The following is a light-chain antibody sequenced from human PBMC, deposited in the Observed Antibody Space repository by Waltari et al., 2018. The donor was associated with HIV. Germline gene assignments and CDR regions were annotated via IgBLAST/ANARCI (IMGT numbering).Light chain of an antibody. Sequence: EIVLTQSPGTLSLSPGERATLSCRASQSVSSSYLAWYQQEPGQAPRLLIYAASRRATGIPDRFSGSRSGTDVTLTISGLEPEDFAVYYCQQYGSSPYTFGQGTNLEIK. J-gene: IGKJ2*01. CDR1: QSVSSSY. CDR2: AAS. CDR3: QQYGSSPYT. V-gene: IGKV3-20*01.